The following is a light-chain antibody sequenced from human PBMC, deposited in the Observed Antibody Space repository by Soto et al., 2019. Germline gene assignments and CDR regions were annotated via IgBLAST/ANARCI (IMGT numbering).Light chain of an antibody. CDR1: SSDVGGYIY. J-gene: IGLJ1*01. V-gene: IGLV2-14*01. Sequence: QSVLTQPASVSGSPGQSITISCTGTSSDVGGYIYVSWYQHHPGKAPKLMIYEVTNRPSGVSDRFSGSKSGNTASLIISGLQAEDEADYYCSSYTTSSTLVFGTGTKVTVL. CDR2: EVT. CDR3: SSYTTSSTLV.